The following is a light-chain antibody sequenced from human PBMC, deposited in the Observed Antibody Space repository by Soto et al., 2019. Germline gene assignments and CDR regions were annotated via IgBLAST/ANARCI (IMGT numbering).Light chain of an antibody. Sequence: DIQMTQSPSSVSASVEDRVTITCRASQGISNWLAWYQQKAGKAPKLLIYATSTLQSGVPSRFRGSGSRTEFSLTISSLQPEYVATYYCQHANSFPYTFGQGTKLEIK. J-gene: IGKJ2*01. CDR1: QGISNW. CDR3: QHANSFPYT. V-gene: IGKV1-12*01. CDR2: ATS.